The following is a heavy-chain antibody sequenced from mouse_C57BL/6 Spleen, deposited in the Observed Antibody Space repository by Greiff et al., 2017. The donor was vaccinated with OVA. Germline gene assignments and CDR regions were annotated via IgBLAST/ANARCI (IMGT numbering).Heavy chain of an antibody. Sequence: EVMLVESGEGLVKPGGSLKLSCAASGFTFSSYAMSWVRQTPEKRLEWVAYISSGGDYIYYADTVKGRFTISRDNARNTLYLQMSSLKSEDTAMYYCTREGASSGYGAMDYWGQGTSVTVSS. CDR3: TREGASSGYGAMDY. V-gene: IGHV5-9-1*02. CDR2: ISSGGDYI. D-gene: IGHD3-2*02. J-gene: IGHJ4*01. CDR1: GFTFSSYA.